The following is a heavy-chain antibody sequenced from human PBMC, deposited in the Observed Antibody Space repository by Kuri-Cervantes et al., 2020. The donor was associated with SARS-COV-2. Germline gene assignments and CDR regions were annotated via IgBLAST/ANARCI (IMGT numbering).Heavy chain of an antibody. CDR3: ARRFHQYQLPHWYFDL. V-gene: IGHV3-7*01. J-gene: IGHJ2*01. CDR1: GFTLSESY. CDR2: IKQDGGEK. Sequence: GESLKISCEASGFTLSESYMSWIRQAPGKGLEWVANIKQDGGEKYYVDSVKGRFTISRDNAKNSLYLQMNSLRAEDTAVYYCARRFHQYQLPHWYFDLWGRGTLVTVSS. D-gene: IGHD2-2*01.